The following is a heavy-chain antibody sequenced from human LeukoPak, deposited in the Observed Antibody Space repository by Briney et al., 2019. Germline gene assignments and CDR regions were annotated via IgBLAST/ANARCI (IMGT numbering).Heavy chain of an antibody. J-gene: IGHJ4*02. D-gene: IGHD1-26*01. CDR1: GFTVSSNY. CDR3: ARGGKWERHIDY. CDR2: IYSGGST. Sequence: GGSLRLSCAASGFTVSSNYMSWVRQAPGKGLEWVSVIYSGGSTYYADSVKGRFTISRDNSKNTLYLQMNSQRAEDTAVYYCARGGKWERHIDYWGQGTLVTVSS. V-gene: IGHV3-66*02.